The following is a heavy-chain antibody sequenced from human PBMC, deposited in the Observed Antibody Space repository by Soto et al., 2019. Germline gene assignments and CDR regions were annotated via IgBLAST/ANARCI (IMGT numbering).Heavy chain of an antibody. CDR1: GGSFSGYY. CDR3: AKDRYYDFCTGNDY. J-gene: IGHJ4*02. V-gene: IGHV4-34*01. D-gene: IGHD3-3*01. CDR2: INHSGST. Sequence: SETLSLTCAVYGGSFSGYYWSWIRQPPGKGLEWIGEINHSGSTNYNPSLKSRVTISVDTSKNQFSLKLSSVTAADTAVYYRAKDRYYDFCTGNDYWGQGTLVTVSS.